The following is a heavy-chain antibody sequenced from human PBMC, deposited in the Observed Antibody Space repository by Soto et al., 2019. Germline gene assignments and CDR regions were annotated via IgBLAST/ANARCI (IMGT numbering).Heavy chain of an antibody. J-gene: IGHJ4*02. V-gene: IGHV4-61*01. Sequence: SETLSLTCTVSGGSVSSGSYYWSWIRQPPGKGLEWIGYIYYSGSTNYNPSLKSRVTISVDTSKNQFSLKLSSVTAADTAVYYCARTTTLENYFDYWGQGTLVTVSS. CDR1: GGSVSSGSYY. CDR3: ARTTTLENYFDY. D-gene: IGHD2-15*01. CDR2: IYYSGST.